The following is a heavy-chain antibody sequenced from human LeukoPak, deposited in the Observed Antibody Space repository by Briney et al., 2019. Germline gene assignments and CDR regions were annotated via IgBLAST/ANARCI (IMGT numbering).Heavy chain of an antibody. J-gene: IGHJ4*02. CDR2: IYTSGST. CDR1: GGSISNYY. V-gene: IGHV4-4*07. D-gene: IGHD4-17*01. CDR3: ARDRPYGDPAPDY. Sequence: SETLSLTCTVSGGSISNYYWTWIRQPAGKGLEWIGRIYTSGSTNYNPSLKSRVTMSVDTSKNQFSLKLSSVTAADTAVYYCARDRPYGDPAPDYWGQGTLVTVSS.